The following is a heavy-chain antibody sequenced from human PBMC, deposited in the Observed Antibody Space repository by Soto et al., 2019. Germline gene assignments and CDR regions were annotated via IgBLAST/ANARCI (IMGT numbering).Heavy chain of an antibody. D-gene: IGHD2-2*01. CDR2: IYYSGST. CDR3: AREAPIVVVPAAPYYYYYMDV. J-gene: IGHJ6*03. V-gene: IGHV4-31*03. CDR1: GGSISSGGCY. Sequence: ASETMSLTCTVSGGSISSGGCYWSWIRKHPGKGLEWIGYIYYSGSTYYNPSLKSRVTISVDTSKNQFSLKLSSVTAADTAVYYCAREAPIVVVPAAPYYYYYMDVWGKGTTVTVSS.